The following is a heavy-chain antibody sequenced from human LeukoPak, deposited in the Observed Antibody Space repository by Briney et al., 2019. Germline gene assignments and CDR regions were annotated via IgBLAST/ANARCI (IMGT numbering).Heavy chain of an antibody. Sequence: GGSLRLSCAASGFTFSDYYMSWIRQAPGKGLEWVSYISSSGSTIYYADSVKGRFTIFRDNAKNSLYLQMNSLRAEDTAVYYCAKDDTGGVYYFGYWGQGTLVTVSS. J-gene: IGHJ4*02. V-gene: IGHV3-11*01. D-gene: IGHD3-3*01. CDR2: ISSSGSTI. CDR3: AKDDTGGVYYFGY. CDR1: GFTFSDYY.